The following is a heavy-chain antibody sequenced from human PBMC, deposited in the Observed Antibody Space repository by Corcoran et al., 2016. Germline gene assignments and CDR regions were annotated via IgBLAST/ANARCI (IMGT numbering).Heavy chain of an antibody. CDR2: INHSGST. V-gene: IGHV4-34*01. CDR3: ARGWRVRGVSEHFDY. J-gene: IGHJ4*02. CDR1: GGSFSGYY. D-gene: IGHD3-10*01. Sequence: QVQLQQWGAGLLKPSETLSLTCAVYGGSFSGYYWSWIRQPPGKGLEWIGEINHSGSTNYNPSLKSRVNISVDTSKNQFSLKLSSVTAADTAVYYCARGWRVRGVSEHFDYWGQGTLVTVSS.